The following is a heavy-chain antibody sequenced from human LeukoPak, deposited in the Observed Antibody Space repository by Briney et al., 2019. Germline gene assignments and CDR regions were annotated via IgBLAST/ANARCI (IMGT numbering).Heavy chain of an antibody. CDR2: IYYSGST. V-gene: IGHV4-39*01. J-gene: IGHJ3*02. CDR3: ARPSWGYSLAFDI. CDR1: GFSISSSSDY. Sequence: KPSETLSLTCTVSGFSISSSSDYWGWIRQPPGKGLEWIGRIYYSGSTYYNPALKSLVTISVDTSKNQYSLKLSSVTAADTAVYYCARPSWGYSLAFDIWGQGKMVTVSS. D-gene: IGHD5-18*01.